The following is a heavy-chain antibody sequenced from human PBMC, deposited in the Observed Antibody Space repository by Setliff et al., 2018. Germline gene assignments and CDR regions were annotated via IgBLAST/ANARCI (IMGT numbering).Heavy chain of an antibody. CDR1: GGSISSSSYY. CDR3: ARVVPAAMYFDY. CDR2: IYYRGST. V-gene: IGHV4-39*07. J-gene: IGHJ4*02. Sequence: SETLSLTFTVSGGSISSSSYYWGWIRQPPGKGLEWIGSIYYRGSTYYNPSLKSRVTISIDTSKNQFSLKLSSVTAADTAVYYCARVVPAAMYFDYWGQGTLVTVSS. D-gene: IGHD2-2*01.